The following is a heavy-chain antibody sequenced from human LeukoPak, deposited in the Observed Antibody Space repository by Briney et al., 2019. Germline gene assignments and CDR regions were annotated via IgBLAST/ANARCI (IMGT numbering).Heavy chain of an antibody. CDR2: VSYDGSDK. J-gene: IGHJ4*02. Sequence: GGSLRLSCVGSGITFSNYGMYWVRQAPGKGLEWVAAVSYDGSDKYYADSVKGRFTISRDNSKNTLFLQMNSLRAEDTAVYYCAKGVDYCSGGSCPADYWGPGTLVTVSS. CDR1: GITFSNYG. CDR3: AKGVDYCSGGSCPADY. V-gene: IGHV3-30*18. D-gene: IGHD2-15*01.